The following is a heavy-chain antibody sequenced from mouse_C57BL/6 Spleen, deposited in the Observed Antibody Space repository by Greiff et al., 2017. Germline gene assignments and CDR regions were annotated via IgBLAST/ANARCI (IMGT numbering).Heavy chain of an antibody. CDR3: ARRQSYDGYSYFDY. V-gene: IGHV5-6*02. J-gene: IGHJ2*01. CDR2: ISSGGSYT. D-gene: IGHD2-3*01. CDR1: GFTFSSYG. Sequence: EVKLMESGGDLVKPGGSLKLSCAASGFTFSSYGMSWVRQTPDKRLEWVATISSGGSYTYYPDSVKGRFTISRDNAKNTLYLQMSSLKSEDTAMYYCARRQSYDGYSYFDYWGQGTTLTVSS.